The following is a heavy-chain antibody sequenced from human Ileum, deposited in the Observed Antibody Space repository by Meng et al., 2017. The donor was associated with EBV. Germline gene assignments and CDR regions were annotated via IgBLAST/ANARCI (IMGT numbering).Heavy chain of an antibody. J-gene: IGHJ4*02. CDR2: HSGST. V-gene: IGHV4-30-4*01. CDR3: VSYAVGAGGIGY. D-gene: IGHD1-26*01. CDR1: GVSSSSGYFH. Sequence: QVQLQESGPGLVTPSQTLSLTCAVSGVSSSSGYFHWSWIRQPPGKGLEWIGHSGSTSYNPSLRSRVTISVDTSKNQFSLKVDSATAGDTAVYYCVSYAVGAGGIGYWGQGILVTVSS.